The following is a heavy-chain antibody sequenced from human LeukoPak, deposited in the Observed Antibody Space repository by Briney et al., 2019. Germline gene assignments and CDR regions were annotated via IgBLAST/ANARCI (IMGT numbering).Heavy chain of an antibody. CDR2: IYYSGST. D-gene: IGHD2-15*01. CDR1: GGSISSGGYY. V-gene: IGHV4-31*03. CDR3: ARDRGPDCSGGSCWDY. J-gene: IGHJ4*02. Sequence: SQTLSLTCTVSGGSISSGGYYWSWIRQHPGKGLEWIGYIYYSGSTYYNPSLKSRVTISVDTSKNQFSLKLSSVTAADTAVYYCARDRGPDCSGGSCWDYWGQGTLVTVSS.